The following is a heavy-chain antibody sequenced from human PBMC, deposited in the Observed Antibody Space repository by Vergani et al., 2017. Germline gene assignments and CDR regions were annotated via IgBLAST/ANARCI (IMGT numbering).Heavy chain of an antibody. V-gene: IGHV4-39*01. J-gene: IGHJ2*01. CDR1: GDSIISRSYY. Sequence: QMQLQESGPGLVKASETLSLTCTVSGDSIISRSYYWGWIRQPPGKGLEWIGSIYNSGNGDSSSSLKSRVTISADTSKNQFSLRLTSVTAADTAVYYGASGEYYSDSTSHFRGGYFDVWGRGTLVTVPS. CDR2: IYNSGNG. D-gene: IGHD3-16*01. CDR3: ASGEYYSDSTSHFRGGYFDV.